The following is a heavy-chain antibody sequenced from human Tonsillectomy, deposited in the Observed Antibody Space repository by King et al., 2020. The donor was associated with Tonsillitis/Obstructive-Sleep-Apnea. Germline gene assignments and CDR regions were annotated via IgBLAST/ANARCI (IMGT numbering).Heavy chain of an antibody. Sequence: TLKESGPTLVKPTQTLTLTCTFSGFSLTTSGVGVGWIRQPPGKALEWLALIYWDDDKRYRPSLKSRLTITKDTSKNQVVHTMTNVDPVDTATYYCAQIATKVTTHWGQGTLVTVSS. CDR3: AQIATKVTTH. J-gene: IGHJ4*02. D-gene: IGHD4-17*01. CDR2: IYWDDDK. CDR1: GFSLTTSGVG. V-gene: IGHV2-5*02.